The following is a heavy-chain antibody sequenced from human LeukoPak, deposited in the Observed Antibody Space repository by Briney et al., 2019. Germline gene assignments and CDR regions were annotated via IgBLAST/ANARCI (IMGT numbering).Heavy chain of an antibody. J-gene: IGHJ4*02. CDR3: AKDKRVVGATVFDY. D-gene: IGHD1-26*01. CDR1: GFTFSDYY. Sequence: PGGSLRLSCAASGFTFSDYYMSLIRQAPGKGLEWVSYISSSGSTIYYADSVKGRFTISRDNSKNTLYLQMNSLRAEDTAVYYCAKDKRVVGATVFDYWGQGTLDTVSS. V-gene: IGHV3-11*01. CDR2: ISSSGSTI.